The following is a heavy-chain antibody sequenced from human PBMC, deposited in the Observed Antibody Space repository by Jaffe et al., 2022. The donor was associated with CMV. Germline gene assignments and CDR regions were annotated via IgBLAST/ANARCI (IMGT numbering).Heavy chain of an antibody. CDR3: AKEQLVKSPHYYYYGMDV. CDR1: GFTFSSYA. D-gene: IGHD6-6*01. Sequence: EVQLLESGGGLVQPGGSLRLSCAASGFTFSSYAMSWVRQAPGKGLEWVSAISGSGGSTYYADSVKGRFTISRDNSKNTLYLQMNSLRAEDTAVYYCAKEQLVKSPHYYYYGMDVWGQGTTVTVSS. J-gene: IGHJ6*02. V-gene: IGHV3-23*01. CDR2: ISGSGGST.